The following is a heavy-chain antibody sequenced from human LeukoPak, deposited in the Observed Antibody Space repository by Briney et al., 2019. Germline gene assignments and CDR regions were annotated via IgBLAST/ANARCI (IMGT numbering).Heavy chain of an antibody. CDR3: ATRGIYNVPDY. Sequence: GASVRVSCKASGGTFSSYAISWVRQAPGQGLEWMGGIIPIFGTANYAQKFQGRVTITADESTSTAYMELNSLRSEDTAVYYCATRGIYNVPDYWGQGTLVTVSS. V-gene: IGHV1-69*01. J-gene: IGHJ4*02. D-gene: IGHD5-12*01. CDR2: IIPIFGTA. CDR1: GGTFSSYA.